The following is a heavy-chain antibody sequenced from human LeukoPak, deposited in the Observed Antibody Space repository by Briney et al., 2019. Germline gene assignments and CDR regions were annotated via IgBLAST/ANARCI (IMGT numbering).Heavy chain of an antibody. CDR1: GYTPTELS. Sequence: ASVKVSCKVSGYTPTELSMHWVRQAPGKGLEWMGGFDPEDGETIYAQKFQGRVTMTEDTSTDTAYMELSSLRSEDTAVYYRATDLWGDYGGTLRYGWGQGTLVTVSS. D-gene: IGHD4-23*01. J-gene: IGHJ4*02. V-gene: IGHV1-24*01. CDR3: ATDLWGDYGGTLRYG. CDR2: FDPEDGET.